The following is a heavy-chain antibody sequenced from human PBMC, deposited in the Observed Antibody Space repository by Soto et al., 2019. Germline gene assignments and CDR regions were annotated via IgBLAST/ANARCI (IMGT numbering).Heavy chain of an antibody. CDR1: GYSFTSYW. J-gene: IGHJ6*02. CDR2: IYPGDSDT. D-gene: IGHD5-18*01. CDR3: ARLMWGYSYGSTYGMDV. Sequence: RESLKISCKGSGYSFTSYWIGWVRQMPGKGLEWMGIIYPGDSDTRYSPSFQGQVTISADKSISTAYLQWSSLKASDTAMYYCARLMWGYSYGSTYGMDVWGQGTTVTVS. V-gene: IGHV5-51*01.